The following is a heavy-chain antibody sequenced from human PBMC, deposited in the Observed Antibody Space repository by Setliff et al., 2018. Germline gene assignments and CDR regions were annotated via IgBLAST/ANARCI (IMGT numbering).Heavy chain of an antibody. D-gene: IGHD2-21*02. CDR1: GYTFTTHG. Sequence: ASVKVSCKASGYTFTTHGISWVRQAPGQGLEWMGWISTDDGDTNFAQKFQGRVTLTTDTSTGTAYMELRSLTFDDTAVYYCARDWFCSGGDCSDVFDFWGQGTMVTISS. CDR3: ARDWFCSGGDCSDVFDF. CDR2: ISTDDGDT. J-gene: IGHJ3*01. V-gene: IGHV1-18*01.